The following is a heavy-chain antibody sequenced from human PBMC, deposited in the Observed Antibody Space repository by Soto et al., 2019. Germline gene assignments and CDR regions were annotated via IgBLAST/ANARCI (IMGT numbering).Heavy chain of an antibody. CDR3: ARDRWPLYSIGWSFDY. CDR1: GFTFSSYG. V-gene: IGHV3-33*01. J-gene: IGHJ4*02. D-gene: IGHD6-19*01. CDR2: IWYDGSNK. Sequence: PGGSLRLSCAASGFTFSSYGMHWVRQAPGKGLEWVAVIWYDGSNKYYADSVKGRFTISRDNSKNTLYLQMNSLRAEDTAVYYCARDRWPLYSIGWSFDYWGQGTLVTVSS.